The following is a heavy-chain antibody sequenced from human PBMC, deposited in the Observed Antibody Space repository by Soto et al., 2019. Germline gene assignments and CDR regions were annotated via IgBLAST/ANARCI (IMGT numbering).Heavy chain of an antibody. V-gene: IGHV1-2*02. CDR3: ARAPDTAMAWPSFDY. D-gene: IGHD5-18*01. CDR1: GYTFTGYY. J-gene: IGHJ4*02. Sequence: ASVKVSCKASGYTFTGYYMHWVRQAPGQGLEWMGWINPNSSGTNYAQKFQGRVTMTRDTSISTAYMELSRLRSDDTAAYYCARAPDTAMAWPSFDYWGQGTLVTVS. CDR2: INPNSSGT.